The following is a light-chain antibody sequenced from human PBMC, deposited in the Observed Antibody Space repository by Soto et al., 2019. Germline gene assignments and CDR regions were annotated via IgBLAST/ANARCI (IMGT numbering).Light chain of an antibody. J-gene: IGLJ2*01. V-gene: IGLV2-23*01. CDR1: SSDVGSYKS. CDR3: CSYPGRSPVL. CDR2: EDD. Sequence: QSVLTQPASVSGSPGQSITISCTGTSSDVGSYKSVSWYQQHPDEAPKLLIYEDDYRPSGVSHRFSASKSGNTASLTISGLRAEDEADYYYCSYPGRSPVLFGGGTKLTVL.